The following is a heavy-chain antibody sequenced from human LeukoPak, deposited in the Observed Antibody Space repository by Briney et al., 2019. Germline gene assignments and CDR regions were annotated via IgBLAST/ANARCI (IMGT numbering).Heavy chain of an antibody. V-gene: IGHV3-30-3*01. J-gene: IGHJ4*02. CDR1: GFTFSSYA. CDR2: ISYDGSNK. CDR3: ARDLRGTGYNFDY. Sequence: GGSLRLSCAASGFTFSSYAMHWVRQAPGKGLEWVAVISYDGSNKYYADSVKGRFTISRDNSKNTLYLQMNSLRAEDTAVYYCARDLRGTGYNFDYWGQGTLVTVSS. D-gene: IGHD3/OR15-3a*01.